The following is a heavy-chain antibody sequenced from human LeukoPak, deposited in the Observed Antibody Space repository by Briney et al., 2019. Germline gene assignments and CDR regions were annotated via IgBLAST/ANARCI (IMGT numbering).Heavy chain of an antibody. J-gene: IGHJ6*02. CDR2: IYYSGST. Sequence: SETLSLTCTVSGGSISSYYWSWIRQPPGKGLEWIGYIYYSGSTNYNPSLKSRATISVDTSKTHFSLKLSSVTAADTAVYYCARAPSSGIAYYYGMDVWGQGTTVTVSS. V-gene: IGHV4-59*01. CDR1: GGSISSYY. D-gene: IGHD3-10*01. CDR3: ARAPSSGIAYYYGMDV.